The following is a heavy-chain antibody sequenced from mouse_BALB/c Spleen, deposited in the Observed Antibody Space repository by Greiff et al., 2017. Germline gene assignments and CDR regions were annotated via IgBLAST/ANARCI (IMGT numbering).Heavy chain of an antibody. D-gene: IGHD4-1*01. CDR1: GYTFTSYV. CDR2: INPYNDGT. V-gene: IGHV1-14*01. J-gene: IGHJ3*01. CDR3: ARVELGAWFAY. Sequence: EVQLQQFGPELVKPGASVKMSCKASGYTFTSYVMHWVKQKPGQGLEWIGYINPYNDGTKYNEKFKGKATLTSDKSSSTAYMELSSLTSEDSAVYYCARVELGAWFAYWGQGTLVTVSA.